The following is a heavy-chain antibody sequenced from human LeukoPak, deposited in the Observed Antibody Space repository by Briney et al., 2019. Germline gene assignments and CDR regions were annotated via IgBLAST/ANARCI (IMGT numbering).Heavy chain of an antibody. D-gene: IGHD4-17*01. J-gene: IGHJ6*03. CDR2: IRYDGSNK. Sequence: PGGSLRLSCAASGFTFSSYGMHWVRQAPGKGLEWVAFIRYDGSNKYYADSVKGRFTISRDNFKNTLYLQMNSLRAEDTAAYYCAEDPWTYGDYVYYYMDVWGKGTTVTVS. CDR3: AEDPWTYGDYVYYYMDV. V-gene: IGHV3-30*02. CDR1: GFTFSSYG.